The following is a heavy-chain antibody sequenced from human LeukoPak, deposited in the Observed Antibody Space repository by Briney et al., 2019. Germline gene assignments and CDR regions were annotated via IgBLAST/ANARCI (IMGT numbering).Heavy chain of an antibody. CDR2: ISGGGGRT. J-gene: IGHJ5*02. D-gene: IGHD3-3*01. CDR3: ARALERGNWFDP. V-gene: IGHV3-23*01. CDR1: GFTFSNYA. Sequence: GGSLRLSCAGSGFTFSNYAMSWVRQAPGKGLEWVSGISGGGGRTFYADSVKARFAISRDNSKNTLYLQMNSLRAEDTAVYYCARALERGNWFDPWGQGTLVTVSS.